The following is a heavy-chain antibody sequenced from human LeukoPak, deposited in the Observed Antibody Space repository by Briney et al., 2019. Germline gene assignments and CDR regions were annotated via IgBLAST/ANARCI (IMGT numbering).Heavy chain of an antibody. CDR2: IHPSSGDT. CDR1: GYSFTGFY. D-gene: IGHD3-10*01. J-gene: IGHJ4*02. CDR3: ARDGEYGTGSYYRRSFDY. Sequence: ASVKVSCKASGYSFTGFYIRWVRQAPGQGLEWMGWIHPSSGDTRYAQKFQGRVTMATDTSISTVYMELGSLGSDDTAVYYCARDGEYGTGSYYRRSFDYWGQGILVTVSS. V-gene: IGHV1-2*02.